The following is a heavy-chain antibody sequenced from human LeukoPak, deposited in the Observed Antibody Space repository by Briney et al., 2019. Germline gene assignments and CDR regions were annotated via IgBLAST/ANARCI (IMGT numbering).Heavy chain of an antibody. D-gene: IGHD3-10*01. V-gene: IGHV3-30*04. CDR1: GFIFSNYA. CDR3: AKVAKYYYGSETYYFFEH. Sequence: GGSLRLSCAASGFIFSNYAMHWVRQAPGKGLEWVALISSDGSKIYYADSVKGRFTISRDNSRNTLYLQMNSLRAEDSAVYYCAKVAKYYYGSETYYFFEHWGQGTPVTASS. J-gene: IGHJ4*02. CDR2: ISSDGSKI.